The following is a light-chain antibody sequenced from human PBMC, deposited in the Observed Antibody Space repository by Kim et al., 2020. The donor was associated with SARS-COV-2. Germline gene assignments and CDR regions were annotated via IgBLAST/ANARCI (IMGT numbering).Light chain of an antibody. J-gene: IGKJ1*01. CDR3: QQYDSAPRG. V-gene: IGKV1-27*01. CDR1: QAISTY. CDR2: GAS. Sequence: DMQMTQSPASLSATVGDRVTISCRAGQAISTYLAWYQQKPGKVPELLIYGASTLQPGVPSRVSGSGSGTDFTLTIGSLQPEDIATYYSQQYDSAPRGFGQGTKVDIK.